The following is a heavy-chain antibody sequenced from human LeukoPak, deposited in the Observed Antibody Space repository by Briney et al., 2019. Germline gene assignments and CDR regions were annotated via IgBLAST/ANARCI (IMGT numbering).Heavy chain of an antibody. CDR2: INHSGST. CDR1: GGSFSGYY. Sequence: SETLSLTCAVYGGSFSGYYWSWIRQPPGKGLEWIGEINHSGSTNYNPSLKSRVTISVDTSKSQFSLKLSSVTAADTAVYYCARGNRPDIVVVTDHFDYWGQGTLVTVSS. J-gene: IGHJ4*02. V-gene: IGHV4-34*01. CDR3: ARGNRPDIVVVTDHFDY. D-gene: IGHD2-21*02.